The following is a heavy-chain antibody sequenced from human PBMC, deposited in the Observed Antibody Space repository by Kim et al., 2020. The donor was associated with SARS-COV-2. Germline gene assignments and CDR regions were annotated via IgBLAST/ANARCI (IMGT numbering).Heavy chain of an antibody. CDR1: GFTFSSYA. J-gene: IGHJ6*02. V-gene: IGHV3-30*04. CDR2: ISYDGSNK. D-gene: IGHD3-22*01. Sequence: GGSLRLSCAASGFTFSSYAMHWVRQAPGKGLEWVAVISYDGSNKYYADSVKGRFTISRDNSKNTLYLQMNSLRAEDTAVYYCATDLGDSSGYWYGYYYYGMDVWGQGTTVTVSS. CDR3: ATDLGDSSGYWYGYYYYGMDV.